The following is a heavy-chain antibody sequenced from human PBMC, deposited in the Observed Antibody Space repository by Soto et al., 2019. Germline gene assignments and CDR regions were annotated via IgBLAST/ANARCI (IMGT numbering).Heavy chain of an antibody. CDR2: IDPSDSFT. D-gene: IGHD3-3*01. J-gene: IGHJ3*02. CDR1: GYRFSDYW. Sequence: PWASLKISCQGSGYRFSDYWIPWVRQVPGKGLEGMGQIDPSDSFTTYSPSFQGRVTISIDKSINTAFLRWTGLKSSDTAMYYCVNLDFPFGSVDVFDIWGQGTMDTVSS. CDR3: VNLDFPFGSVDVFDI. V-gene: IGHV5-10-1*04.